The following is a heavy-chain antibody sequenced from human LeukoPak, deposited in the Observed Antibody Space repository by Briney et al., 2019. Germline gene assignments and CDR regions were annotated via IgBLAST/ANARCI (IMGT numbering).Heavy chain of an antibody. D-gene: IGHD3-22*01. CDR1: GYTFISYG. V-gene: IGHV1-18*01. CDR3: ARSLYDSSGLDY. CDR2: ISGYNGNT. Sequence: ASVKGSSKASGYTFISYGISWVRQAPGQGLEWIGWISGYNGNTNYAQKLQGRVTMTTDNPKSTGYMELRSVRYDDTAVYYCARSLYDSSGLDYWGQGTLVTVSS. J-gene: IGHJ4*02.